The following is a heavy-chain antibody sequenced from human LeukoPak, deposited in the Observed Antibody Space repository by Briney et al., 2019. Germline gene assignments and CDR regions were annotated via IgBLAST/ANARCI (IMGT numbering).Heavy chain of an antibody. CDR2: TMLDRNEK. CDR3: ARTGGSSGWYSPALLKYYFDY. V-gene: IGHV3-7*01. J-gene: IGHJ4*02. CDR1: VYTFCIFW. D-gene: IGHD6-19*01. Sequence: SGGSLKLSCAPSVYTFCIFWVSCVPDAPGEGGECVAHTMLDRNEKYYVDSVKGRFTISRDNAKNSLYLQMNSLRAEDTAVYYCARTGGSSGWYSPALLKYYFDYWGQGTLVTVSS.